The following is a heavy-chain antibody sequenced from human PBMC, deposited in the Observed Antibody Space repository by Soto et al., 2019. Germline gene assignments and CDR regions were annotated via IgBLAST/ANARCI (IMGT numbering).Heavy chain of an antibody. CDR1: GFTFSSYS. D-gene: IGHD2-15*01. CDR2: ISSSSSYI. Sequence: SLRLSCAASGFTFSSYSMNWVRQAPGTGLEWVSSISSSSSYIYYADSVKGRFTISRDNAKNSLYLQMNSLRAEDTAVYYCARDQGYCSGGSCFYYGMDVWGQGTTVTVSS. J-gene: IGHJ6*02. CDR3: ARDQGYCSGGSCFYYGMDV. V-gene: IGHV3-21*01.